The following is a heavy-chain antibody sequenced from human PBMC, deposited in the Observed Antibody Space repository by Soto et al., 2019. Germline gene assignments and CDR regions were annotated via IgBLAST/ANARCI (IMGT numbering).Heavy chain of an antibody. CDR1: GYTFTGYY. Sequence: GASVKVSCKASGYTFTGYYMHWVRQAPAQGLEWMGWINPNSGGTNYAQKFQGWVTMTRDTYISTAYMELSRLRSDDTVVYYCARDSPYYYYGMDVRGQGTMVTVSS. V-gene: IGHV1-2*04. J-gene: IGHJ6*02. CDR3: ARDSPYYYYGMDV. CDR2: INPNSGGT.